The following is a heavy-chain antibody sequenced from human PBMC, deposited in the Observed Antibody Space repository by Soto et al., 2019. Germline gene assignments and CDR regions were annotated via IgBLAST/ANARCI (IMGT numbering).Heavy chain of an antibody. CDR2: IIPILGIA. V-gene: IGHV1-69*02. D-gene: IGHD2-2*01. J-gene: IGHJ6*03. Sequence: SVKVSCKASGGTFSSYTISWVRQAPGQGLEWMGRIIPILGIANYAQKFQGRVTIIADKSTSTAYMELSSLRSEDTAVYYCARGPYCSSTSCDWPNRHNYYYFMDGWGKGTTVTGSS. CDR1: GGTFSSYT. CDR3: ARGPYCSSTSCDWPNRHNYYYFMDG.